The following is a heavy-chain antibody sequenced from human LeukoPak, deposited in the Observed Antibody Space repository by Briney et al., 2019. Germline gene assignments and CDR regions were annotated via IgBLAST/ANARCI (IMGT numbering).Heavy chain of an antibody. D-gene: IGHD2-2*01. Sequence: GGSLRLSCAASGFTFTGYWMTWVRQAPGKGLEWVANIKQDGSEKYYVDSVKGRFTISRDNAKDSLYLQMNSLRAEDTAVYYCARASTIDYWGQGTLVTVSS. J-gene: IGHJ4*02. V-gene: IGHV3-7*01. CDR1: GFTFTGYW. CDR2: IKQDGSEK. CDR3: ARASTIDY.